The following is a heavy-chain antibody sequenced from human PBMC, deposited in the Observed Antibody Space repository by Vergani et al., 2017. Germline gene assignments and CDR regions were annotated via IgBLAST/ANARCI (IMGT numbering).Heavy chain of an antibody. V-gene: IGHV3-53*01. CDR2: IYSGGST. CDR1: GFTVSSNY. CDR3: ARVPPGRWEPATFFDY. J-gene: IGHJ4*02. Sequence: EVQLVESGGGLIQPGGSLRLSCAASGFTVSSNYMSWVRQAPGKGLEWVSVIYSGGSTYYADSVKGRFTISRDNSKNTLYLQMNSLRAEDPAVYYCARVPPGRWEPATFFDYWGQGTLVTVSS. D-gene: IGHD1-14*01.